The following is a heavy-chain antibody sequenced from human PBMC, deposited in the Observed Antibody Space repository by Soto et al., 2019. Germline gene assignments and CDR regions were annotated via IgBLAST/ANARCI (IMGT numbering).Heavy chain of an antibody. CDR2: INHSGST. CDR1: GGSFSGYY. J-gene: IGHJ6*03. V-gene: IGHV4-34*01. Sequence: SETLSLTCAVYGGSFSGYYWSWIRQPPGKGLEWIGEINHSGSTNHNPSLKSRVTISVDTSKNHFSLKLSSVTAADTAVYYCARVRAARIYYYYYYMDVWGKGTTVTVSS. CDR3: ARVRAARIYYYYYYMDV. D-gene: IGHD6-6*01.